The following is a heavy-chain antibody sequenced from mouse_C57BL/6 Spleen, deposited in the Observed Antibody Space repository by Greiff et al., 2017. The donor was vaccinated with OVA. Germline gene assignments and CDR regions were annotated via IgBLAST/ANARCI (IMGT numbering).Heavy chain of an antibody. V-gene: IGHV1-54*01. Sequence: QVQLQQSGAELVRPGTSVKVSCKASGYAFTNYLIEWAKQRPGQGLEWIGVINPGSGGTNYNEKFKGKATLTADKSSSTAYMQLSSLTSEDSAVYFCARREGYDWGQGTTLTVSS. CDR3: ARREGYD. J-gene: IGHJ2*01. CDR1: GYAFTNYL. D-gene: IGHD3-1*01. CDR2: INPGSGGT.